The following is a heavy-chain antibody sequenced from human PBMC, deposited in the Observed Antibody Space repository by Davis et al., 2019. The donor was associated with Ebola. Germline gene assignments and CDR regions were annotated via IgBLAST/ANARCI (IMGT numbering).Heavy chain of an antibody. D-gene: IGHD2-2*01. J-gene: IGHJ4*02. V-gene: IGHV5-51*01. Sequence: KVSCKGSGYSFTTYWIAWVRQTPAKGLEWMGIIYPGDSDTRYSPSFEGQVTISADRSISTAYLQWSSLKASDTAMYYCARNAFYFDYWGQGTLVTVSS. CDR2: IYPGDSDT. CDR3: ARNAFYFDY. CDR1: GYSFTTYW.